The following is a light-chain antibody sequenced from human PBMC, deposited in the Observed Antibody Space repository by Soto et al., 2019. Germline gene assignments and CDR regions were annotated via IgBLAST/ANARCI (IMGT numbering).Light chain of an antibody. V-gene: IGKV3-15*01. CDR3: QQYNNWPPYT. CDR1: QSVRSN. Sequence: EIVMTQSPATLSVSPGERATLSCRASQSVRSNLAWYPQKPGQAPRLLIYGASTRATGIPARFSGSGSGTEFTLTISSLQSEDFAVYYCQQYNNWPPYTFGQGTKLEIK. J-gene: IGKJ2*01. CDR2: GAS.